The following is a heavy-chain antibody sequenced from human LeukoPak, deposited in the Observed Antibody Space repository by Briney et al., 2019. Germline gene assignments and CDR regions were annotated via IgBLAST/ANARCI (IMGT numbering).Heavy chain of an antibody. CDR3: ARAGSGSDWGIFFE. CDR2: IYYSGST. CDR1: GGSISSSSYY. Sequence: SETLSLTCTVSGGSISSSSYYWGWIRQPPGKGPEWVGSIYYSGSTYYNPSLKSRVIISMDTSKSQLSLSLKSVTAADTAVYYCARAGSGSDWGIFFEWGLGILVTVSS. D-gene: IGHD3-16*01. V-gene: IGHV4-39*07. J-gene: IGHJ4*02.